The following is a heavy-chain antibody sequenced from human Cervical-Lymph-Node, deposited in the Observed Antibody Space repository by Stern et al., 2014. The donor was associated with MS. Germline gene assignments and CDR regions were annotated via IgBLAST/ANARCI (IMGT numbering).Heavy chain of an antibody. J-gene: IGHJ4*02. CDR3: ARGATRIVVGIDY. CDR1: GYAFTAFF. V-gene: IGHV1-2*06. D-gene: IGHD1-26*01. Sequence: QVQLVESGAEMKKPGASVKVSCKASGYAFTAFFIHWVRQVPGQGLEWMGRLNPNSDDPTYAQNFQDRVTLTRDTSIGTAYLELSRLTSADTAVYYCARGATRIVVGIDYWGQGTQVTVSS. CDR2: LNPNSDDP.